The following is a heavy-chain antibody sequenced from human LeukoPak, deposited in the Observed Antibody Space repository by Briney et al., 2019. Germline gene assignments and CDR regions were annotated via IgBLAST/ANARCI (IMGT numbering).Heavy chain of an antibody. CDR3: ARQAAAGRTIGY. D-gene: IGHD6-13*01. J-gene: IGHJ4*02. Sequence: KPSETLSLTCTVSGYSISSGYYWGWIRQPPGKGLEWIGSIYHSGSTYYNPSLKSRVTISVDTSKNQFSLKLSSVTAADTAVYYCARQAAAGRTIGYWGQGTLVTVSS. CDR2: IYHSGST. CDR1: GYSISSGYY. V-gene: IGHV4-38-2*02.